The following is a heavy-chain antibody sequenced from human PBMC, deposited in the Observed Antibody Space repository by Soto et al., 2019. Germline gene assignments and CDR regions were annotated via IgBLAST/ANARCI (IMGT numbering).Heavy chain of an antibody. J-gene: IGHJ6*02. CDR3: AREKVSSSRNYYYGMDV. V-gene: IGHV3-13*01. D-gene: IGHD6-6*01. CDR1: GFTFSSYG. Sequence: PGGSLRLSCAASGFTFSSYGMHWVRQATGKGLEWVSAIGTAGDTYYPGSVKGRFTISRENAKNSLYLQMNSLRAGDTAVYYCAREKVSSSRNYYYGMDVWGQGTTVTVSS. CDR2: IGTAGDT.